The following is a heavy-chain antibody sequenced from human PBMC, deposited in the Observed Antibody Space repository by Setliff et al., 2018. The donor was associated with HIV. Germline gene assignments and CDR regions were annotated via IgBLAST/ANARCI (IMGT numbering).Heavy chain of an antibody. CDR3: ASGFQVGQWLGDGAFDI. V-gene: IGHV1-46*01. CDR2: INPRGGST. Sequence: ASVKVSCKASGYTFTSYYMHWVRQAPGQGLEWMGIINPRGGSTSYAHKCQGRVTMTRDTSTSPVYMELSSLRSEDTAVYYCASGFQVGQWLGDGAFDIWGQGTMVTVSS. D-gene: IGHD6-19*01. CDR1: GYTFTSYY. J-gene: IGHJ3*02.